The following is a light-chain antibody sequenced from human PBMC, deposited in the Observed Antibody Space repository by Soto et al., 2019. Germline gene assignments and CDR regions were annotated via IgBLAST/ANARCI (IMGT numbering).Light chain of an antibody. J-gene: IGKJ1*01. CDR3: QQRQYWPPIT. CDR1: QSVSSNY. Sequence: IVLTQSPGTLSLSPWERATLSCRASQSVSSNYLAWYQQKPGQAPRLLIYGASSRATGIPDRFSGSGSGTEFTLTISSLEPEDFAIYYCQQRQYWPPITFGQGTKVDIK. CDR2: GAS. V-gene: IGKV3D-20*02.